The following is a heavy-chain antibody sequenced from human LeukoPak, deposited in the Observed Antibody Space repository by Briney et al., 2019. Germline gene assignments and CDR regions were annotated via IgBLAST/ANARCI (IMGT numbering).Heavy chain of an antibody. J-gene: IGHJ4*02. CDR3: ARNLKYCSSTSCYHGSFDY. Sequence: WIRQPPGKGLEWIGSIYYSGSTYYNPSLKSRVTISVDTSKNQFSLKLSSVTAADTAVYYCARNLKYCSSTSCYHGSFDYWGQGTLVTVSS. CDR2: IYYSGST. D-gene: IGHD2-2*01. V-gene: IGHV4-39*01.